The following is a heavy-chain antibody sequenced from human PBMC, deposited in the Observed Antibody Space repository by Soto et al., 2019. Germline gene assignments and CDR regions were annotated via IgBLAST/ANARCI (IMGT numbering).Heavy chain of an antibody. V-gene: IGHV5-51*01. CDR3: ARHHGSPGSYFGLGV. D-gene: IGHD6-13*01. CDR2: IYPGDSDT. J-gene: IGHJ6*02. Sequence: GESLKISCKASGYSFTSYWINWVRQMPGKGLEWMGIIYPGDSDTRYSPSFQGQVTISADKSIDTAYLQWRSLKASDTAVYYCARHHGSPGSYFGLGVWRQGTTVASSS. CDR1: GYSFTSYW.